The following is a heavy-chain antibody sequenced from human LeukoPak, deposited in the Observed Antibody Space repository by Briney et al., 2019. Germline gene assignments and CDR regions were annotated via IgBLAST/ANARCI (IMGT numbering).Heavy chain of an antibody. D-gene: IGHD6-6*01. CDR3: ARDPEYSSSSVDY. CDR2: IWYDGSNK. J-gene: IGHJ4*02. CDR1: GFTFNNYG. Sequence: GGSLRLSCAASGFTFNNYGMHWVRQAPGKGLDWVALIWYDGSNKYYADSVKGRFTISRDNSENTLYLQMNSLRAEDSAVYYCARDPEYSSSSVDYWGQGTLVTVSS. V-gene: IGHV3-33*01.